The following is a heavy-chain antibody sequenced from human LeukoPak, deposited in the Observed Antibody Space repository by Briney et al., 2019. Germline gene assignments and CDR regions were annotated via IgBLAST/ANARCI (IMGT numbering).Heavy chain of an antibody. CDR1: GFTVSSNY. J-gene: IGHJ5*02. V-gene: IGHV3-53*01. CDR2: IYSGGST. CDR3: ARDAEEELVPWFDP. D-gene: IGHD6-13*01. Sequence: PGGSLRLSCAASGFTVSSNYMSWVRQAPGKGLEWVSVIYSGGSTYYADSVKGRFTISRGNFKNTLYLQMNSLRAEDTAVYYCARDAEEELVPWFDPWGQGTLVTVSS.